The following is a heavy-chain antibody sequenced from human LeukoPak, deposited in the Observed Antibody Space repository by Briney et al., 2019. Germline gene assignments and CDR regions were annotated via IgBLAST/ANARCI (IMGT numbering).Heavy chain of an antibody. CDR1: GSTFSDNY. CDR2: ISSSSSTI. CDR3: ARGLYGSGYYFDY. V-gene: IGHV3-11*04. D-gene: IGHD3-10*01. Sequence: GGSLRLSCAAPGSTFSDNYMSGIRQSPGKGLDGVSSISSSSSTIYYADSVKGRFTISRDNAKNSLYLQMNSLRDEDTAVYYCARGLYGSGYYFDYWGQGTLVTVSS. J-gene: IGHJ4*02.